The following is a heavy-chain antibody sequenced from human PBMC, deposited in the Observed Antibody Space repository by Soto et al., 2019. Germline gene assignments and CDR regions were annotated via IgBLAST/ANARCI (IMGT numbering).Heavy chain of an antibody. D-gene: IGHD6-6*01. J-gene: IGHJ3*02. CDR1: GFSFSNHW. Sequence: EVQLVESGGGLAQPGGSLRLSCAASGFSFSNHWIHWVRQAPGQGLESITRISPDGSITDYAGSVRGRFTISRDNAKDTLYLQMSSLRVEDTAVYYCARPRSKSSSGFDIWGQGTTVNVSS. V-gene: IGHV3-74*01. CDR2: ISPDGSIT. CDR3: ARPRSKSSSGFDI.